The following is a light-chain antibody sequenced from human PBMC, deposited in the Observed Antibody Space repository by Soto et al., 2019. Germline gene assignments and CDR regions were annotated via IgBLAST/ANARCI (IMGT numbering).Light chain of an antibody. CDR2: DGS. CDR3: QQYGPSYT. CDR1: QSVSSSY. V-gene: IGKV3-20*01. Sequence: EIVVTQSPGALSLSPGERATLSCRASQSVSSSYSAWYQQKPGQAPRLLIYDGSTRATGIPDRFSGSGFGTVFLLTISRLAPEDSAVYFCQQYGPSYTFGQGTKLEIK. J-gene: IGKJ2*01.